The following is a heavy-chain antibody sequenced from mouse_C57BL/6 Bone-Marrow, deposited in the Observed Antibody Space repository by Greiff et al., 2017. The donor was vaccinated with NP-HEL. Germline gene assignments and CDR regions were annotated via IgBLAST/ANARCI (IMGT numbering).Heavy chain of an antibody. V-gene: IGHV1-81*01. J-gene: IGHJ1*03. CDR3: ARAGRWYFDV. CDR2: IYPRSGNT. Sequence: QVQLQQSGAELARPGASVKLSCKASGYTFTSYGISWVKQRTGQGLEWIGEIYPRSGNTYYNEKFKGKATLTADKSSSTAYIELRSLTSEDSAVYFCARAGRWYFDVWGTGTTVTVSS. CDR1: GYTFTSYG.